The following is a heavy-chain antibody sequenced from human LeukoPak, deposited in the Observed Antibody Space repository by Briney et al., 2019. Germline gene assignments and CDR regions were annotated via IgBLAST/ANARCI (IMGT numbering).Heavy chain of an antibody. CDR3: AKERVDNVEVPAAQ. CDR2: ISYDGSNK. V-gene: IGHV3-30*18. Sequence: PGGSLRLSCAASGFTFSSYGMHWVRQAPGKGLEWVAVISYDGSNKYYADSVKGRFTISRDNSKNTLYLQMNSLRAEDTAVYYCAKERVDNVEVPAAQWGQGTLVTVSS. J-gene: IGHJ4*02. CDR1: GFTFSSYG. D-gene: IGHD2-2*03.